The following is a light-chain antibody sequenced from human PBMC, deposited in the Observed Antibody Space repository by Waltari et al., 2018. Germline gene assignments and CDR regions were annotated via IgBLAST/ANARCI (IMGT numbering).Light chain of an antibody. CDR3: QSYDTSLSVV. CDR2: GST. J-gene: IGLJ3*02. V-gene: IGLV1-40*01. Sequence: QSVLTQPPSVSGAPGQRVTIPCTGSGSNIGAGYAVPWYQQLPRAAPKLLIYGSTSRPLGVPDRFFGSTSGTSASLAIIGLQAEDEADYYCQSYDTSLSVVFGGGTKVTVL. CDR1: GSNIGAGYA.